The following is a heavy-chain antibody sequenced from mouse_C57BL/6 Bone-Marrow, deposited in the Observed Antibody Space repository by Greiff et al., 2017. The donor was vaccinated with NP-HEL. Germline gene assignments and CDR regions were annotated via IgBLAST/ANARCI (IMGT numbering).Heavy chain of an antibody. D-gene: IGHD1-1*01. Sequence: QVQLQQPGAELVKPGASVKLSCKASGYTFTSYWMHWVKQRPGQGLEWIGMIHPNSGSTNYNEKFKSKATLTVDKSSSTAYMQLSSLTSEDSAVYYCARSWDYGSSWGDYWGQGTTLTVSS. CDR3: ARSWDYGSSWGDY. V-gene: IGHV1-64*01. CDR1: GYTFTSYW. J-gene: IGHJ2*01. CDR2: IHPNSGST.